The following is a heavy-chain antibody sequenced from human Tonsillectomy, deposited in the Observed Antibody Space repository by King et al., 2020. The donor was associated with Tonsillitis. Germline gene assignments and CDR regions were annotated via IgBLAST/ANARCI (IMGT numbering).Heavy chain of an antibody. J-gene: IGHJ6*02. CDR1: GFTFNDFA. D-gene: IGHD3-9*01. Sequence: VQLVESGGGLVQPGRSLRLSCAASGFTFNDFAMHWVRHAPGKGLEWVSGISWNSDNIGYADSVKGRFTISRDNAKNSLYLQMNSLRPEDTALYYCAKDRATGYYFFGMAVWGQGTTVTVSS. CDR2: ISWNSDNI. V-gene: IGHV3-9*01. CDR3: AKDRATGYYFFGMAV.